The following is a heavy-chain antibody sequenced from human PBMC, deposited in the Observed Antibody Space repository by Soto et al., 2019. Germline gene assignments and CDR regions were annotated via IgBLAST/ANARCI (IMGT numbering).Heavy chain of an antibody. V-gene: IGHV3-15*07. CDR1: GFTFSNAW. Sequence: PGGSLRLSCAASGFTFSNAWMNWVRQAPGKGLEWVGRIKSKTDGGTTDYAAPVKGRFTISRDDSKNTLYLQMNSLKTEDTAVYYCTTSPMEGYCSGGSCYWYYYYGMDVWGQGTTVTVSS. J-gene: IGHJ6*02. D-gene: IGHD2-15*01. CDR3: TTSPMEGYCSGGSCYWYYYYGMDV. CDR2: IKSKTDGGTT.